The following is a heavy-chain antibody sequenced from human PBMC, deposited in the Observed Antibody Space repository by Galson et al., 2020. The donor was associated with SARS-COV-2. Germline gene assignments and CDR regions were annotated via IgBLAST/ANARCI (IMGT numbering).Heavy chain of an antibody. J-gene: IGHJ1*01. D-gene: IGHD3-9*01. CDR3: AKEVPMTGRTDEYFQH. V-gene: IGHV3-23*01. CDR1: GFTFSNCP. CDR2: IRGSGDTT. Sequence: GESLKISCAASGFTFSNCPMSWVRQAPGQGLEWVSEIRGSGDTTYYADSVQGRFTIYRDTSRNTLYLQMNSLRAEDTAMYYCAKEVPMTGRTDEYFQHWGQCTLVTVSS.